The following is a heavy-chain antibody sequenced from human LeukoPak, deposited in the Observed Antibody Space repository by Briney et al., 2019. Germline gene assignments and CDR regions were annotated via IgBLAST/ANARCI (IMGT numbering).Heavy chain of an antibody. J-gene: IGHJ4*02. CDR1: GGSIRSYY. D-gene: IGHD1-26*01. V-gene: IGHV4-59*01. CDR2: IYYSGST. CDR3: ARAVRIQVGAPAHFDY. Sequence: SETLSLTCTVSGGSIRSYYWSWIRQSPGKGLEWIGYIYYSGSTNYNPSLKSRVTISVDTSKNQFSLKLSSVTAADTAVYYCARAVRIQVGAPAHFDYWGQGTLVTVSS.